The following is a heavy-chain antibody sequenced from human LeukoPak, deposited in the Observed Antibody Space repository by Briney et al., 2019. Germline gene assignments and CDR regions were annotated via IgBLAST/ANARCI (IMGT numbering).Heavy chain of an antibody. D-gene: IGHD6-19*01. CDR2: IYPGDSDT. J-gene: IGHJ6*03. CDR3: ARHKPGIAVAGFPYYYMDV. V-gene: IGHV5-51*01. CDR1: GYSFTSYW. Sequence: GESLKISCKGSGYSFTSYWIGWVRQMPGNGLEWMGIIYPGDSDTRYSPSFQGQVTISADKSISTAYLQWSSLKASDTAMYYCARHKPGIAVAGFPYYYMDVWGKGTTVTVSS.